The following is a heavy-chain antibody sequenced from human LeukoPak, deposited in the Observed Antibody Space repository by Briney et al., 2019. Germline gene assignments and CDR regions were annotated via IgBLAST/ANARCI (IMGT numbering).Heavy chain of an antibody. CDR2: IYYSGST. V-gene: IGHV4-59*01. CDR1: GGSISSYY. CDR3: ARERAAAAGRFDY. Sequence: ETLSLTCTVSGGSISSYYWSWIRQPPGKGLEWIGYIYYSGSTNYNPSLKSRVTISVDTSKNQFSLKLSSVTAADTAVYYCARERAAAAGRFDYWGQGTLVTVSS. J-gene: IGHJ4*02. D-gene: IGHD6-13*01.